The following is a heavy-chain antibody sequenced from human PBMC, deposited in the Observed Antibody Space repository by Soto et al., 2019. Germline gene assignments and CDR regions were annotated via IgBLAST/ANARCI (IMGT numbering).Heavy chain of an antibody. CDR1: GGSVSSRSYF. V-gene: IGHV4-39*01. CDR2: INYRGTT. Sequence: QLQLQESGPGLVTPSETLSLTCTVSGGSVSSRSYFWAWVRQSPAKGLEWIGSINYRGTTFYIASLKSRATISIDTSKNQFSLRLISVTAADTAVYYCARLVACTGGSCKFDPWGQGTLVTVSS. J-gene: IGHJ5*02. CDR3: ARLVACTGGSCKFDP. D-gene: IGHD2-15*01.